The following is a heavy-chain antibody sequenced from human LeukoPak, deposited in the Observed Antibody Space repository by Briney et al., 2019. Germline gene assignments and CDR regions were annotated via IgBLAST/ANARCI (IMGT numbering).Heavy chain of an antibody. CDR1: GFTFSNAW. V-gene: IGHV3-15*01. Sequence: PGGSLRLSCAASGFTFSNAWMSWVRQAPGKGLEWVGRIKSKTDGGTTDYAAPVKGRFTISRDDSKNTLYLQMNSLKTEDTAVYYCTTDNCGGDCYFDYWGQGTLVTVSS. CDR2: IKSKTDGGTT. D-gene: IGHD2-21*02. CDR3: TTDNCGGDCYFDY. J-gene: IGHJ4*02.